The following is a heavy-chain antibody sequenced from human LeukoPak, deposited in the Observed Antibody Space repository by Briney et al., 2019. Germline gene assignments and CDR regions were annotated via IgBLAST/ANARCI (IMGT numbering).Heavy chain of an antibody. CDR3: ARDVMAVAGTLGFDC. Sequence: GGSLRLSCVAYGFTFGSFGMHWVRQAPGKRLDWVAVIAYGSDENYADSVKGRFTISRDNFKTTLYLQMNSLGPEDTAMYYCARDVMAVAGTLGFDCWGQGALVTVSS. CDR1: GFTFGSFG. V-gene: IGHV3-30*04. J-gene: IGHJ4*02. CDR2: IAYGSDE. D-gene: IGHD6-19*01.